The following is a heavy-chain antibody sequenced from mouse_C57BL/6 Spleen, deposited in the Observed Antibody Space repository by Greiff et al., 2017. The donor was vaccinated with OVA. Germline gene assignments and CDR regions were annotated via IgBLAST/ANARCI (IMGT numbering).Heavy chain of an antibody. D-gene: IGHD3-2*02. Sequence: VQVVESGAELVRPGTSVKVSCKASGYAFTNYLIEWVKQRPGQGLEWIGVINPGSGGTNYNEKFKGKATLTADKSSSTAYMQLSSLTSEDSAVYFCARWAAQALDYWGQGTTLTVSS. J-gene: IGHJ2*01. CDR1: GYAFTNYL. V-gene: IGHV1-54*01. CDR2: INPGSGGT. CDR3: ARWAAQALDY.